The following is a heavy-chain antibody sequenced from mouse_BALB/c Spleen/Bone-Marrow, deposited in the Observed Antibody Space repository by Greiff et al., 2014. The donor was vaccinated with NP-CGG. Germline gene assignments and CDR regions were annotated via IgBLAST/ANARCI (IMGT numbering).Heavy chain of an antibody. CDR3: TKIYYGYDGGHYYAMDY. CDR1: GFTFSSYA. Sequence: EVQLVESGGGLVKPGGSLKLSCAASGFTFSSYAMSWVRQTPEKRLEWVATISSGGSYTYYPDSVKGRFTISRDNAKNTLYLQMSSLKSEDTAMYYCTKIYYGYDGGHYYAMDYWGQGTSVTVSS. J-gene: IGHJ4*01. V-gene: IGHV5-6-4*01. CDR2: ISSGGSYT. D-gene: IGHD2-2*01.